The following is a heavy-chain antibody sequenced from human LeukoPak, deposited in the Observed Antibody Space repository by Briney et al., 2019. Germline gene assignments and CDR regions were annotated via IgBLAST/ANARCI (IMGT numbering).Heavy chain of an antibody. Sequence: PGGSLRLSCAVSGFTFSSYGMHWVRQAPGKGLEWVAFIRYDGSNKYYADSVKGRFTISRDNSKNTLYLQMNSLRAEDTAVYYCAKDLVVVPRVLDYWGQGTLVTVSS. D-gene: IGHD2-2*01. CDR2: IRYDGSNK. J-gene: IGHJ4*02. CDR1: GFTFSSYG. CDR3: AKDLVVVPRVLDY. V-gene: IGHV3-30*02.